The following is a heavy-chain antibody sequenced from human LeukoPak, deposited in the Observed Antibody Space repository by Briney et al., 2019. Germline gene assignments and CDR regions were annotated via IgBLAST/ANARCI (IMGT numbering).Heavy chain of an antibody. Sequence: SETLSLTCSVSGGSISSRSYYWGWIRQSPGKGLQWIGSISYSGRTYYNPSLESRVTISVDTPKNQFSLNLTSLTAADTAVYYCARHRWSVAAFFDPWGQGTLVTVSS. D-gene: IGHD6-6*01. CDR3: ARHRWSVAAFFDP. CDR1: GGSISSRSYY. J-gene: IGHJ5*02. CDR2: ISYSGRT. V-gene: IGHV4-39*01.